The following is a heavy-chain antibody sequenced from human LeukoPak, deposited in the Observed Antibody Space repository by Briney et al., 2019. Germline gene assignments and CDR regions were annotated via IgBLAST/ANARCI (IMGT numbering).Heavy chain of an antibody. CDR1: GFTFSSYG. V-gene: IGHV3-30*02. J-gene: IGHJ6*03. CDR2: IRYDGSNK. D-gene: IGHD3-22*01. CDR3: AKGLTYYYDSSGYYYYYYYMDV. Sequence: EGSLRLSCAASGFTFSSYGMHWVRQAPGKGLEWVAFIRYDGSNKYYADSVKGRFTISRDNSKNTLYLQMNSLRAEDTAVYYCAKGLTYYYDSSGYYYYYYYMDVWGKGTTVTVSS.